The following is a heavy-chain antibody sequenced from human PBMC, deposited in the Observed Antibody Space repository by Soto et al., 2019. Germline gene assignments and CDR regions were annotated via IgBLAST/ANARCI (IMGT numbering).Heavy chain of an antibody. CDR1: GYTFTSYD. CDR3: ARGQGSSSWYYYYGMDV. Sequence: ASVKFSCKASGYTFTSYDINWVRQATGQGLEWMGWMNPNSGNTGYAQKFQGRVTMTRNTSISTAYMELSSLRSEDTAVYYCARGQGSSSWYYYYGMDVWGQGTTVTVSS. D-gene: IGHD6-6*01. V-gene: IGHV1-8*01. CDR2: MNPNSGNT. J-gene: IGHJ6*02.